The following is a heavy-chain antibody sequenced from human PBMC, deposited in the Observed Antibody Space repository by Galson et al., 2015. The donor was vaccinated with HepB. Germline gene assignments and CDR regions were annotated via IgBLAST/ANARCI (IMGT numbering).Heavy chain of an antibody. V-gene: IGHV3-30*18. D-gene: IGHD6-13*01. CDR1: GFTFSSYG. Sequence: SLRLSCAASGFTFSSYGMHWVRQAPGKGLEWVAVISYDGSNKYYADSVKGRFTISRDNSKNTLYLQMNSLRAEDTAVYYCAKGDSSSYAGYYFDYWGQGTLVTVSS. CDR3: AKGDSSSYAGYYFDY. CDR2: ISYDGSNK. J-gene: IGHJ4*02.